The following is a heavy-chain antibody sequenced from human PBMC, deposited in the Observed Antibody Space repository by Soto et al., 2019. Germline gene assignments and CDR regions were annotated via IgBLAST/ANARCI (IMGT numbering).Heavy chain of an antibody. CDR1: GYTFTSYA. D-gene: IGHD3-22*01. CDR3: ARVTLHYYASSGSPQPTDY. CDR2: INAGNGNT. V-gene: IGHV1-3*01. J-gene: IGHJ4*02. Sequence: ASVKVSCKASGYTFTSYAMHWVRQAPGQRLEWMGWINAGNGNTKYSQKFQGRVTITRDTSASTAYMELSSLRSEDTAVYHCARVTLHYYASSGSPQPTDYWGQGTLVTVSS.